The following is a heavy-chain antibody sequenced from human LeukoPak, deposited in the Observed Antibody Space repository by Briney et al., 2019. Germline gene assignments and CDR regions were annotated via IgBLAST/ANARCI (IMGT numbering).Heavy chain of an antibody. Sequence: NPSETLSLTCAVYGGSFSGYYWSWIRQPPGKGLEWIGEINHSGSTNYNPSLKSRVTISVDTSKNQFSLKLSSVTAADTAVYYCARGHRGCGRADYWGQGTLVTVSS. J-gene: IGHJ4*02. CDR3: ARGHRGCGRADY. D-gene: IGHD2-21*01. V-gene: IGHV4-34*01. CDR1: GGSFSGYY. CDR2: INHSGST.